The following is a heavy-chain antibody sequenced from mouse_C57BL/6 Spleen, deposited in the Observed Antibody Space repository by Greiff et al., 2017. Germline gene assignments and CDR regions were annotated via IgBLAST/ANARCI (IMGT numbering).Heavy chain of an antibody. CDR2: ISYDGSN. CDR1: GYSITSGYY. D-gene: IGHD2-12*01. Sequence: EVKLMESGPGLVKPSQSLSLTCSVTGYSITSGYYWNWFRQFPGNKLEWMGYISYDGSNNYNPSPINRISITRDTTKNQFFLKLNSVTTEDTATKYCAHYSNDLGWYFDVWGTGTTVTVSS. J-gene: IGHJ1*03. CDR3: AHYSNDLGWYFDV. V-gene: IGHV3-6*01.